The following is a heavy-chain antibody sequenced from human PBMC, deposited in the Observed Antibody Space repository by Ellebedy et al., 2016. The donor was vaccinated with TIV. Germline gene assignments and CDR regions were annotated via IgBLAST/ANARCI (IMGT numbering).Heavy chain of an antibody. Sequence: GESLKISXAASGFTFSSYGMHWVRQAPGKGLEWVAVIWYDGSNKYYADSVKGRFTISRDNSKNTLYLQMNSLRAEDTAVYYCARSDSIKGYFDYWGQGTLVTVSS. CDR2: IWYDGSNK. D-gene: IGHD3-3*02. CDR3: ARSDSIKGYFDY. V-gene: IGHV3-33*08. J-gene: IGHJ4*02. CDR1: GFTFSSYG.